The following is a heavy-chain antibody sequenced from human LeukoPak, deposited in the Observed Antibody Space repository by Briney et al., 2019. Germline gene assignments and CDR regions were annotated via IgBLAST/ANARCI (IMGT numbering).Heavy chain of an antibody. J-gene: IGHJ4*02. D-gene: IGHD2-2*01. Sequence: SETLSLTCTVSGYSISSGYYWGWIRQPPGKGLEWIGSIYHSGSTYYNPSLKSRVTISVDTSKNQFSLKLSSVTAADTAVYYCARVDCSRTSCYASDYWGQGTLVTVSS. CDR3: ARVDCSRTSCYASDY. V-gene: IGHV4-38-2*02. CDR1: GYSISSGYY. CDR2: IYHSGST.